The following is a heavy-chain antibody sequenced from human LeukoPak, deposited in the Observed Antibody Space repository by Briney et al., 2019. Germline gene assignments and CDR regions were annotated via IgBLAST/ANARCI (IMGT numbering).Heavy chain of an antibody. CDR2: INHSGST. J-gene: IGHJ4*02. D-gene: IGHD2-21*02. V-gene: IGHV4-34*01. CDR3: ARGGFYCGGDCYVDY. CDR1: GGSFSPYY. Sequence: PSETLSLTCAGYGGSFSPYYWSWIRQPPGKGLEWIGEINHSGSTNYNPSLKSRVTISVDTSKNQFSLRLSSATAADTAVYYCARGGFYCGGDCYVDYWGQGTLVTVSS.